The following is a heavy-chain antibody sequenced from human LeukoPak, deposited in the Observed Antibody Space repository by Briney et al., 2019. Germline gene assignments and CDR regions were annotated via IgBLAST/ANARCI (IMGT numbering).Heavy chain of an antibody. J-gene: IGHJ4*02. Sequence: PGWSLTLSCSASGFTFSSYAMHWVRQAPGKGREYVSSISSNGGSTYYADSVKGRFTISRDNSKNTLYLQMNNLRAEDTAVYYCVKGDPIAARPSDYWGEGTLVTVSS. V-gene: IGHV3-64D*09. CDR2: ISSNGGST. D-gene: IGHD6-6*01. CDR3: VKGDPIAARPSDY. CDR1: GFTFSSYA.